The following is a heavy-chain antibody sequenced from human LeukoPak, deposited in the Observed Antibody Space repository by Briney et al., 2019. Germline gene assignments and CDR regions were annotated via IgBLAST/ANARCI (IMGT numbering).Heavy chain of an antibody. D-gene: IGHD2-2*01. CDR3: RISSTSYYYYYMDV. J-gene: IGHJ6*03. CDR1: GGTFSSYA. CDR2: IIPIFGTA. Sequence: GASVKVSCKASGGTFSSYAISWVRQAPGQGLEWMGGIIPIFGTANYAQKFQGRVTITTDESTSTAYMELSSLRSEDTAVYYCRISSTSYYYYYMDVWGKGTTATVSS. V-gene: IGHV1-69*05.